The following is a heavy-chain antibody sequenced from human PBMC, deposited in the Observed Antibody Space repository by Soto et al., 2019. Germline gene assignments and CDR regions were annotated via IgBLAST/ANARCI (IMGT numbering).Heavy chain of an antibody. CDR3: ARKTTADFWSGSPTNNCFDP. D-gene: IGHD3-3*01. CDR1: GYSFTSYW. CDR2: IYPGDSDT. V-gene: IGHV5-51*01. J-gene: IGHJ5*02. Sequence: GESLKISCKGSGYSFTSYWIGWVRQMPGKGLEWMGIIYPGDSDTRYSPSFQGQVTISADKSISTAYLQWSSLKASDTAMYYCARKTTADFWSGSPTNNCFDPWGQGTLVTVSS.